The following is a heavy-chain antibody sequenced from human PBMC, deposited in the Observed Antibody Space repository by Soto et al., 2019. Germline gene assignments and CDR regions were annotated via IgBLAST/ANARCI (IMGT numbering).Heavy chain of an antibody. J-gene: IGHJ3*02. CDR2: IVVGSGNT. CDR3: AAGRLGYGDYVAFDI. V-gene: IGHV1-58*01. CDR1: GFTFTSPA. D-gene: IGHD4-17*01. Sequence: GASVKVSCKASGFTFTSPAVQWVRQARGQRLEWIGWIVVGSGNTNYAQKFQERVTITRDMSTSTAYMELSSLRSEDTAVYYCAAGRLGYGDYVAFDIWGQGTMVTVSS.